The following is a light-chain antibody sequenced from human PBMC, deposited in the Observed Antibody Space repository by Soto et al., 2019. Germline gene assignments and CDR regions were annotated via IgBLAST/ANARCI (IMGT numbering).Light chain of an antibody. CDR2: DAS. CDR1: QSVSSN. V-gene: IGKV3D-15*01. Sequence: EIVMTQSPATLSVSPGERATLSCRASQSVSSNLAWYQQKPGQAPRLLXYDASNRATGIPTRFSGSGSGTDLTLTISRLETEDFAVYYCQQCNSWPQWTFGQGTKVDI. CDR3: QQCNSWPQWT. J-gene: IGKJ1*01.